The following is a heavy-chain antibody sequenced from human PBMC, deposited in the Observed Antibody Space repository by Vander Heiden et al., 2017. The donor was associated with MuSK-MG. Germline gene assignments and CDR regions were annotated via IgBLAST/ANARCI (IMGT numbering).Heavy chain of an antibody. Sequence: EVQLVESGGGLVQPGRSLRLSCAASGFTFDDYAMHWVRQAPGKGLEWVSGISWNSGSIGYADSVKGRFTISRDNAKNSLYLQMNSLRAEDTALYYCAKDMAVTPSSFDYWGQGTLVTVSS. CDR1: GFTFDDYA. D-gene: IGHD2-21*02. V-gene: IGHV3-9*01. J-gene: IGHJ4*02. CDR3: AKDMAVTPSSFDY. CDR2: ISWNSGSI.